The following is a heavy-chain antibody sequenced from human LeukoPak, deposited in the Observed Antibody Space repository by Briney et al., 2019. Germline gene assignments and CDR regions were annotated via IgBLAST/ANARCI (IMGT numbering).Heavy chain of an antibody. J-gene: IGHJ6*03. V-gene: IGHV4-4*07. CDR2: IYSNGIT. CDR1: DGSISSYY. CDR3: ASSPNFYYYYMGV. Sequence: SETLSLTCTVSDGSISSYYWSWLRQPAGKGLEWIGRIYSNGITNYNPSLKSRVTMSVDTSKKEFSLKLSSVTAADTAVYYCASSPNFYYYYMGVWGKGTTVTVSS.